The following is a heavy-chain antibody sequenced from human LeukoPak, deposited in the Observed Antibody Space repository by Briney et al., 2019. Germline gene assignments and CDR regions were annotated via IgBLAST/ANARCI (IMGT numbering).Heavy chain of an antibody. Sequence: GGSLRLSCAASGFTFSHYGMHWVRQAPGKGLEWVAVISNDGSYKDNVNSVKGRFTISRDNSKNTLYLQMNSLTIEDTAVYYCAKDSPSGFDYWGQGILVTVSS. CDR1: GFTFSHYG. V-gene: IGHV3-30*18. CDR3: AKDSPSGFDY. J-gene: IGHJ4*02. CDR2: ISNDGSYK. D-gene: IGHD3-10*01.